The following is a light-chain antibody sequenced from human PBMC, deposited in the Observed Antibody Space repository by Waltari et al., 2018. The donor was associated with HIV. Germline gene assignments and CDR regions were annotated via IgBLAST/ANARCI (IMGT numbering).Light chain of an antibody. V-gene: IGKV1-NL1*01. CDR2: GAG. Sequence: DIQMTQSPSSLSASVGDRVTITCRASQDITISVAWYQQKPGEAPKLLLSGAGRLVSAVPSRFSGTGSGTDFTLTINSLQPEDFATYFCQQYHTSPWTFGQGTRVDIE. CDR1: QDITIS. CDR3: QQYHTSPWT. J-gene: IGKJ1*01.